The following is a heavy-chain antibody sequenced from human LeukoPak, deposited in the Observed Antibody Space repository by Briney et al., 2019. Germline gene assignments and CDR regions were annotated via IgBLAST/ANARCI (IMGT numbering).Heavy chain of an antibody. J-gene: IGHJ6*04. D-gene: IGHD3-10*01. V-gene: IGHV3-53*01. Sequence: GGSLRLSCAASGFTVSSNYMSWVRQAPGKGLEWVSVIYSGGSTYYADSVKGRFTISRDNSKNTLYLQMNSLRAEDTAVYYCARGLEGIAMVRGVIPIGMDVWGKGTTVTVSS. CDR3: ARGLEGIAMVRGVIPIGMDV. CDR1: GFTVSSNY. CDR2: IYSGGST.